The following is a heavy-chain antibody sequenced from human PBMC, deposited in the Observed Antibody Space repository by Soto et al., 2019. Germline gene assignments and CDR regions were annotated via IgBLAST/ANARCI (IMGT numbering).Heavy chain of an antibody. CDR3: ARDPRGWYGRDYYYYGMDV. V-gene: IGHV3-30-3*01. D-gene: IGHD6-19*01. Sequence: QVQLVECGGGVVQPGRSLRLSCAASGFTFSSYAMHWVRQAPGKGLEWVAVISYDGSNKYYADSVKGRFTISRDNSKNTLYLQMNSLRAEDTAVYYCARDPRGWYGRDYYYYGMDVWGQGTTVTVSS. CDR1: GFTFSSYA. J-gene: IGHJ6*02. CDR2: ISYDGSNK.